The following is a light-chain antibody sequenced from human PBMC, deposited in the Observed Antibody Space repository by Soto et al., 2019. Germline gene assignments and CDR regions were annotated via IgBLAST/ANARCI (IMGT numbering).Light chain of an antibody. CDR3: QQYGSSPQPIT. J-gene: IGKJ5*01. CDR2: GAS. Sequence: EIVLTQSPGTLSLSPGERATLSCRASQSVSSYYLAWYQQKPGQAPRLLIYGASSRATGIPDRFSGSGSGTDSTLTISRLEPEDFAVYYCQQYGSSPQPITFGQGTRLEIK. CDR1: QSVSSYY. V-gene: IGKV3-20*01.